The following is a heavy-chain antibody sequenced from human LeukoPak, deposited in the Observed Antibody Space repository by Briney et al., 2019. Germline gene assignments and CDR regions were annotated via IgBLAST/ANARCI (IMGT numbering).Heavy chain of an antibody. D-gene: IGHD1-26*01. Sequence: RGESLKISCKASGHSFTNHWIGWVRQMPGIGLEWVGIINFGDSETLYSPSFQGQVTISADKSISTAYLQWSSLKASDTAMYYCARQDGSYYPFHYWGQGTLVTVSS. V-gene: IGHV5-51*01. J-gene: IGHJ4*02. CDR2: INFGDSET. CDR1: GHSFTNHW. CDR3: ARQDGSYYPFHY.